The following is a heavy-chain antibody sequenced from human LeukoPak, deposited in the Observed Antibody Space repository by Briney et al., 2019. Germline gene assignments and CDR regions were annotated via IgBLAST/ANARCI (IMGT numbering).Heavy chain of an antibody. J-gene: IGHJ6*03. Sequence: SVKVSCKASGGTFSSYAISWVRQAPGQGLEWMGGIIPIFGTANYAQKFQGRVTITTDESTSTAYMELSSLRSEDTAVYYCARETYYYDSSGYYFGPFYYMDVWGKGTTVTVSS. V-gene: IGHV1-69*05. CDR1: GGTFSSYA. CDR2: IIPIFGTA. CDR3: ARETYYYDSSGYYFGPFYYMDV. D-gene: IGHD3-22*01.